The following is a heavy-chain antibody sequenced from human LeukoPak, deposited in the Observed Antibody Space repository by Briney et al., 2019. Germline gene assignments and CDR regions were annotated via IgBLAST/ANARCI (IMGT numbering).Heavy chain of an antibody. Sequence: SETLSLTCAVYGGSFSGYYWSWIRQPPGKPLEWVGYIYYRGSTDYNPSLKSRVTISVDTSKNQFSLNLSSVTAADTAVYYCARDSSTWWFDSWGQGTLVTVSS. CDR3: ARDSSTWWFDS. D-gene: IGHD2/OR15-2a*01. CDR1: GGSFSGYY. CDR2: IYYRGST. V-gene: IGHV4-59*01. J-gene: IGHJ5*01.